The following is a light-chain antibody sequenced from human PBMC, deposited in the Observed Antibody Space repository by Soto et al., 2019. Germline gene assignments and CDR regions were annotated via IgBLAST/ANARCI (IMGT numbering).Light chain of an antibody. J-gene: IGKJ1*01. V-gene: IGKV1-39*01. CDR2: AAS. CDR3: QQYSFMWT. CDR1: QNIRSY. Sequence: DIQMTQSPSSLSASVGDRVTITCRASQNIRSYLNWYQQRIGKAPKVLIYAASSLQSGVPSRFSGSGSGTDFTLTINRLEPEDFAVYYCQQYSFMWTFGQGTKVDIK.